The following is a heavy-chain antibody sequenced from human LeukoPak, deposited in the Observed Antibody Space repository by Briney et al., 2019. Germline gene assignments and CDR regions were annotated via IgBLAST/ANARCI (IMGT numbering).Heavy chain of an antibody. CDR3: ARHFECSGSSCYSAY. CDR2: IYSGNSK. J-gene: IGHJ4*02. CDR1: GFPVSNNY. D-gene: IGHD2-2*01. V-gene: IGHV3-53*01. Sequence: PGGSLTLSCTASGFPVSNNYMSWVRQPPGKGLEWVSGIYSGNSKYYADSVKGRFTISRDNSKNTVYLQMTSLRVEDPAVYYCARHFECSGSSCYSAYWGQGTLVTVSS.